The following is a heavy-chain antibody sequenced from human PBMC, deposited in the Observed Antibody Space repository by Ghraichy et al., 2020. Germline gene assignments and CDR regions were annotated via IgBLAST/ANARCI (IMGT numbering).Heavy chain of an antibody. CDR1: GFTFSSYG. J-gene: IGHJ4*02. Sequence: GGSLRLSCAASGFTFSSYGMHWVRQAPGKGLEWVAVISYDGSNKYYADSVKGRFTISRDNSKNTLYLQMNSLRAEDTAVYYCAKDLQYTPLLDYWGQGTLVTVSS. CDR3: AKDLQYTPLLDY. CDR2: ISYDGSNK. V-gene: IGHV3-30*18. D-gene: IGHD4-11*01.